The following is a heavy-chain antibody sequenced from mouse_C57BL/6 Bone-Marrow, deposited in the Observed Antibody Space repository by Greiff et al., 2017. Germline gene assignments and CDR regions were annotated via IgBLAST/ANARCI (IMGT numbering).Heavy chain of an antibody. D-gene: IGHD2-1*01. V-gene: IGHV3-6*01. CDR3: ARDYYGNYLAWFAY. CDR2: ISYDGSN. Sequence: DVKLQESGPGLVKPSQSLSLTCSVTGYSITSGYYWNWIRQFPGNKLEWMGYISYDGSNNYNPSLKNRISITRDTSKNQFFLKLNSVTTEDTATYYCARDYYGNYLAWFAYWGQGTLVTVSA. J-gene: IGHJ3*01. CDR1: GYSITSGYY.